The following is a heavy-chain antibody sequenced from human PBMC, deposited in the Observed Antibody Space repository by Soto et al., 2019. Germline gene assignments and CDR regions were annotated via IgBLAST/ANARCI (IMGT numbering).Heavy chain of an antibody. D-gene: IGHD3-22*01. Sequence: PSETLSLTCAVSGVSISSYYWSWMRQPPGNGLEWIGYIYYSGSTNYNPSLKSRVTMSVDTSKNQFSLKLSSVTAADTAVYYCARVPFDSSGYFDYYFDYWGQGTLVTVSS. V-gene: IGHV4-59*01. CDR2: IYYSGST. CDR1: GVSISSYY. J-gene: IGHJ4*02. CDR3: ARVPFDSSGYFDYYFDY.